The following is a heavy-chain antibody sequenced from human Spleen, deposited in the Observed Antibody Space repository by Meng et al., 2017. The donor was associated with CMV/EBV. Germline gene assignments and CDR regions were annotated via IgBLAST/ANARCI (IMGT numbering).Heavy chain of an antibody. D-gene: IGHD1-26*01. CDR1: CFTFSSDA. Sequence: ASCFTFSSDAMHWVRRAPGKGLEWVAVISYDGSHKYYADSVKGRFTISRDNSENTLYLQMNSLRAEDTAVYYCARGESGSHSYFDYWGQGTLVTVSS. V-gene: IGHV3-30*04. CDR3: ARGESGSHSYFDY. CDR2: ISYDGSHK. J-gene: IGHJ4*02.